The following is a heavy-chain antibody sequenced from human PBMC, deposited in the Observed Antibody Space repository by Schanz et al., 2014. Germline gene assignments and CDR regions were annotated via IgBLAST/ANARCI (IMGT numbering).Heavy chain of an antibody. D-gene: IGHD2-2*01. J-gene: IGHJ3*02. CDR1: GHTVTGYY. CDR2: INPNSGGP. Sequence: QAQLVQSGAEAKKPGASVKVSCKASGHTVTGYYMHWVRQAPGQGLQWMGWINPNSGGPNYAQKFQGRVTMTSDTSIRIANMELSRLRWDDTAVYYCAVVVPASYAFDMWDQGTMVTVSS. V-gene: IGHV1-2*02. CDR3: AVVVPASYAFDM.